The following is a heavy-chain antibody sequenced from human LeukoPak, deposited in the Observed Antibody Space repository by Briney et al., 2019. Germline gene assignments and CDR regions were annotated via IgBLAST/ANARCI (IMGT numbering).Heavy chain of an antibody. CDR3: AREVLIAAAGTSYYYYYGMDV. CDR1: GDSVSSNSAA. Sequence: SQTLSLTCAISGDSVSSNSAAWNWIRQSPSRGLEWLGRTYYRSKWYHDYAVSVKSRITINPDTSKNQFSLQLNSVTPEDTAVYYCAREVLIAAAGTSYYYYYGMDVWGQGTTVTVSS. J-gene: IGHJ6*02. CDR2: TYYRSKWYH. D-gene: IGHD6-13*01. V-gene: IGHV6-1*01.